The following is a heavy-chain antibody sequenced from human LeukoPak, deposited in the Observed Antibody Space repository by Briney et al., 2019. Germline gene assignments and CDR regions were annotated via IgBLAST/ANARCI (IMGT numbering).Heavy chain of an antibody. J-gene: IGHJ4*02. D-gene: IGHD3-22*01. Sequence: ASVKVSCKASGYTFTGYYMHWVRQAPGQGLEWMGWINPNSGGTNYAQKFQGRVTMTRDTSISTAYMELSRLRSDDTAVYYCARDSGYYYDSSGYWDYWGQGTLATVSS. CDR2: INPNSGGT. CDR1: GYTFTGYY. V-gene: IGHV1-2*02. CDR3: ARDSGYYYDSSGYWDY.